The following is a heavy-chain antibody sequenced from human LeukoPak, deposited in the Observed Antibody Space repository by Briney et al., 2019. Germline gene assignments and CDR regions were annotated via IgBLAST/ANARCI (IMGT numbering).Heavy chain of an antibody. V-gene: IGHV1-2*02. Sequence: ASVKVSCKASGYTFSGYYMHWVRQAPGQGLEWMGWINPNSCGTKSAQKFQGRVTMTRDTSISTAYMELSRLRSDDTAVYYCATSPRQTTVIRGGVYYWGQGTLVTVSS. CDR1: GYTFSGYY. CDR2: INPNSCGT. J-gene: IGHJ4*02. CDR3: ATSPRQTTVIRGGVYY. D-gene: IGHD4-11*01.